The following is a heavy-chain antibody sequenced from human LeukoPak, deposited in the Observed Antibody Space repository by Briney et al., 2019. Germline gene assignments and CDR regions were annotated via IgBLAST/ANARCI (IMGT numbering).Heavy chain of an antibody. Sequence: GGSLRLSCAASGFTFSSYAMRWVRQAPGKGLEWVAVISYDGSNKYYADSVKGRFTISRDNSKNTLYLQMNSLGAEDTAVYSCARGYCTSSSCYNDYWGQGTLVTVSS. V-gene: IGHV3-30-3*01. CDR1: GFTFSSYA. D-gene: IGHD2-2*02. J-gene: IGHJ4*02. CDR3: ARGYCTSSSCYNDY. CDR2: ISYDGSNK.